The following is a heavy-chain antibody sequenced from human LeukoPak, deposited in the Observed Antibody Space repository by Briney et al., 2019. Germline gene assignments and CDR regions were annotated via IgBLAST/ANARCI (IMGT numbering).Heavy chain of an antibody. CDR3: AKVTGASISWAHYFDY. Sequence: GGSLRLSCAASGFNFGTCAMNWVRQAPGKGLDWVSTISGSGSNTYYADSVKGRFTISRDNSKNTLYLQMNSLRAEDTAIYYCAKVTGASISWAHYFDYWGQGTLVTVSS. J-gene: IGHJ4*02. D-gene: IGHD6-13*01. V-gene: IGHV3-23*01. CDR1: GFNFGTCA. CDR2: ISGSGSNT.